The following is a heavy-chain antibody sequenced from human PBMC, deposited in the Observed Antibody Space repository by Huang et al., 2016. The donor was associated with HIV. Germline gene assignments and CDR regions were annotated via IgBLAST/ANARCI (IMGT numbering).Heavy chain of an antibody. CDR3: AKDFYYDGSGYYYSYYMDV. D-gene: IGHD3-22*01. J-gene: IGHJ6*03. Sequence: EVQLLESGGGLIQPGGSLRLSCAASGFTFSNDAMSWVRQAPGKGLEWVSAISGSGGTTNYAHSVKGRFPISRDNSKNTLYLQMNSLRAEDTAVYYCAKDFYYDGSGYYYSYYMDVWGKGTTVTVS. CDR2: ISGSGGTT. V-gene: IGHV3-23*01. CDR1: GFTFSNDA.